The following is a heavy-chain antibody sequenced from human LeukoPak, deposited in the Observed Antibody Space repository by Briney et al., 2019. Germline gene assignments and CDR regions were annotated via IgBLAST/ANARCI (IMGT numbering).Heavy chain of an antibody. D-gene: IGHD2-2*01. Sequence: GGSLRLSCAASGFTFSSYGMHWVRQAPGKGLEWVAVISYDGSNKYYADSVKGRFTISRDNSKNTLYLQMNSLRAEDTAVYYCAKDLFTAAPAKDLDYWGQGTLVTVSS. CDR1: GFTFSSYG. CDR2: ISYDGSNK. J-gene: IGHJ4*02. CDR3: AKDLFTAAPAKDLDY. V-gene: IGHV3-30*18.